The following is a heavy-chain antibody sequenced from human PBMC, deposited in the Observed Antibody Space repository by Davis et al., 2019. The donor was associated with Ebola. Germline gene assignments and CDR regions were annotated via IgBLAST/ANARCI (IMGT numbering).Heavy chain of an antibody. D-gene: IGHD2-2*01. J-gene: IGHJ4*02. V-gene: IGHV1-2*04. CDR2: INPNSGGT. CDR3: ARSGPAARGGYYFDY. CDR1: GYTFTGYY. Sequence: AASVKVSCKASGYTFTGYYMHWVRQAPGQGLEWMGGINPNSGGTNYAQKFQGWVTMTRDTSISTAYMELSRLRSDDTAVYYCARSGPAARGGYYFDYWGQGTLVTVSS.